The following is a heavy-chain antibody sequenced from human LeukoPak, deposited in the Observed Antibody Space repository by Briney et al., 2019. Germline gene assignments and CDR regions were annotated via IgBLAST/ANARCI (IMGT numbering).Heavy chain of an antibody. CDR2: IYYSGST. V-gene: IGHV4-39*01. CDR3: ARHGYYYYYMDV. Sequence: SETLSLTCTVSGGSISSSSYYWGWIRQSPGKGLEWIGSIYYSGSTYYNPSLKSRVTISIDTSKNQFSLKLSSVTAADTAVYYCARHGYYYYYMDVWGKGTTVTVSS. CDR1: GGSISSSSYY. J-gene: IGHJ6*03.